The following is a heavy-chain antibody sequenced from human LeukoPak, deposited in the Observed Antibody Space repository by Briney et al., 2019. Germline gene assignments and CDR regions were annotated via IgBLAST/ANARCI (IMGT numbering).Heavy chain of an antibody. CDR2: ISGSGGRT. Sequence: SGGSLRLSCAASGFTFSSYAMSWVRQAPGKGLEWVSSISGSGGRTYYADSVKGRFTISRDSSKNTLYLQMNSLRAEDTAVYYCTKGPYYYDSSGYSRRWFDPWGQGTLVTVSS. J-gene: IGHJ5*02. CDR1: GFTFSSYA. CDR3: TKGPYYYDSSGYSRRWFDP. V-gene: IGHV3-23*01. D-gene: IGHD3-22*01.